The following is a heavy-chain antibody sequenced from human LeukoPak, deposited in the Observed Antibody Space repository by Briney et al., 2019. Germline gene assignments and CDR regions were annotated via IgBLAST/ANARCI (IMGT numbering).Heavy chain of an antibody. CDR1: GFTISSYA. CDR2: IKEDESDE. Sequence: GGSLRLSCAASGFTISSYAMSWVRQAPGKGPEWVAHIKEDESDEYYVDSVRGRFTASRDNAKNSVNLQMNSLRVEDTAVYYCARWRGRQSEFDYWGQGTLSPSLQ. V-gene: IGHV3-7*01. D-gene: IGHD1-1*01. J-gene: IGHJ4*02. CDR3: ARWRGRQSEFDY.